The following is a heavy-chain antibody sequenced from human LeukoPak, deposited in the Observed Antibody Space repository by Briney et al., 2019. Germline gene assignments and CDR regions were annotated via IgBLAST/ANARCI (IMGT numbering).Heavy chain of an antibody. D-gene: IGHD3-16*01. CDR2: MNPNSGNT. J-gene: IGHJ4*02. V-gene: IGHV1-8*01. Sequence: ASVKVSCKASGYTFTSYDINWVRQATGQGLEWMGWMNPNSGNTGYAQKFQGRVTMTRNTSISTAYMELSSLRAEDTAVYYCAKLGQLRLGEDIDYWGQGTLVTVSS. CDR3: AKLGQLRLGEDIDY. CDR1: GYTFTSYD.